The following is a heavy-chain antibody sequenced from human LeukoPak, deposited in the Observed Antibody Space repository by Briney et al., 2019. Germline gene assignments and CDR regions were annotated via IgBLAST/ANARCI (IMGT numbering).Heavy chain of an antibody. J-gene: IGHJ4*02. Sequence: GESLKISCKGSGYSFISYWIGWVRQMPGKGLEWMGIIHPGDSDTRYSPSFQGQVTISADKSISTAYLQWSSLKASDTAMYYCARRYYYESSAYFDYWGQGTLVTVSS. CDR1: GYSFISYW. D-gene: IGHD3-22*01. CDR2: IHPGDSDT. CDR3: ARRYYYESSAYFDY. V-gene: IGHV5-51*01.